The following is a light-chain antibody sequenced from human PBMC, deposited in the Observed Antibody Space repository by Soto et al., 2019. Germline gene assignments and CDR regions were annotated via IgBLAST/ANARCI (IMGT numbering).Light chain of an antibody. CDR1: SSDIGNNY. CDR3: GTWDSSLTTYV. CDR2: ENN. Sequence: VLTQPPSVSAAPGQKVTISCSGSSSDIGNNYVSWYQQLPGTAPKLLIYENNKRPSGIPDRFSGSKSGTSATLGITGLQTGDEADYYCGTWDSSLTTYVFGTGTKVTVL. J-gene: IGLJ1*01. V-gene: IGLV1-51*02.